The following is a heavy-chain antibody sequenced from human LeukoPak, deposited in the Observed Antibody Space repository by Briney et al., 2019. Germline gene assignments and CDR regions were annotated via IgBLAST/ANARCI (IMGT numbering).Heavy chain of an antibody. CDR3: ARSVVTLYWYFDL. CDR2: IYYSGST. CDR1: GGSISSYY. V-gene: IGHV4-59*01. D-gene: IGHD4-23*01. Sequence: SETLSLTCTVSGGSISSYYWSWVRQPPGKGLEWIGYIYYSGSTNYNPSLKSRVTISLDTSKNQFSLKLSSVTTADTAVYYCARSVVTLYWYFDLWGRGTLVTVSS. J-gene: IGHJ2*01.